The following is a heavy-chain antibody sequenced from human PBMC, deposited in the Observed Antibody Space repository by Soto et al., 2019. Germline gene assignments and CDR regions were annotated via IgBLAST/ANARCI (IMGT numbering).Heavy chain of an antibody. CDR2: IYHSGST. J-gene: IGHJ4*02. D-gene: IGHD4-4*01. CDR3: ARGMTTVTTLDY. V-gene: IGHV4-30-2*01. CDR1: GGSISSGGYS. Sequence: QLQLQEPGSGLVKPSQTLSLTCAVSGGSISSGGYSWSWLRQPPGKGLEWIGYIYHSGSTYYNPSLKGRVTISVDRSKNQFSLKLSSVTAADTAVYYCARGMTTVTTLDYWVQGTLVTVSS.